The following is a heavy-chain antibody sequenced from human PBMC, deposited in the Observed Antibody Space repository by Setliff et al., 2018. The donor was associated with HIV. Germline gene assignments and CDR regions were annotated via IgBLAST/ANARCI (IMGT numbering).Heavy chain of an antibody. CDR2: INPNNGGT. CDR1: GYTFSGYY. Sequence: ASVKVSCKASGYTFSGYYMHWVRQAPGQGLEWMGWINPNNGGTNYAQKFQGRVTMTRDTSISTAYMELSRLRSDDTAVYYCARLEGRWLQSLDYWGQGTLVTVAS. V-gene: IGHV1-2*02. D-gene: IGHD5-12*01. J-gene: IGHJ4*02. CDR3: ARLEGRWLQSLDY.